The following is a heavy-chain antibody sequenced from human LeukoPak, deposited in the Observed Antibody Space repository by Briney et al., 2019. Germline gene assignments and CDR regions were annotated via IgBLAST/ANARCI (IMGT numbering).Heavy chain of an antibody. Sequence: GGSLRLSCAASGFTVSTNYMSWVRQAPGKGLEWVSVIYSGGSTYYADSVKGRFTISRDNSRNTVYLQMNSLRAEDTAVYYCARGAPIVVVHWGQGTLVTVSS. V-gene: IGHV3-66*01. CDR2: IYSGGST. D-gene: IGHD3-22*01. CDR1: GFTVSTNY. J-gene: IGHJ4*02. CDR3: ARGAPIVVVH.